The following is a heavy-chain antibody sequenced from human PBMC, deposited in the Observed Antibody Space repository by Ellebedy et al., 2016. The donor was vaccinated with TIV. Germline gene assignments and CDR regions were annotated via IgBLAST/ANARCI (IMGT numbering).Heavy chain of an antibody. V-gene: IGHV1-24*01. Sequence: ASVKVSCKVSGYTLTDLSMHWVRQAPGKGLEWMGGFDPEDGETIYAQKFQGRVTMTEDTSTDTAYMELSSLKSEDTAVYYCARGPGRKRGVIINYYYYYYMDVWGKGTTVTVSS. J-gene: IGHJ6*03. D-gene: IGHD3-10*01. CDR1: GYTLTDLS. CDR3: ARGPGRKRGVIINYYYYYYMDV. CDR2: FDPEDGET.